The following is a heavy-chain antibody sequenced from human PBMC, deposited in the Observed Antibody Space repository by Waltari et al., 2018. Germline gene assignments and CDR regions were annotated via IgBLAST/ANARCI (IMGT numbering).Heavy chain of an antibody. J-gene: IGHJ4*02. CDR1: GGSISSSY. D-gene: IGHD3-3*01. CDR3: ARSGRTIFGVVIDVYFDY. CDR2: IYYSGST. Sequence: QVQLQESGPGLVKPSETLSLTCPVSGGSISSSYWSCTRQPPGKGLEWIGYIYYSGSTNYNPSLKSLVTISVDTSKNQFSLKLSSVTAADTAVYYCARSGRTIFGVVIDVYFDYWGQGTLVTVSS. V-gene: IGHV4-59*01.